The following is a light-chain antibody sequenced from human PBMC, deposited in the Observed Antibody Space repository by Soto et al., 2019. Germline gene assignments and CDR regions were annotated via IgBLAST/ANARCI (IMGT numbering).Light chain of an antibody. J-gene: IGKJ1*01. CDR2: GAS. Sequence: ILLTQSPGTLSLPPGARATLSCRASQSASSSYLAWYQQKPGQAPRLLIYGASSRATGIPDRFSGSGSGTDFTLTISRLEPEDFAMYYCLHHGSSLWTFGQGTKVDIK. CDR1: QSASSSY. CDR3: LHHGSSLWT. V-gene: IGKV3-20*01.